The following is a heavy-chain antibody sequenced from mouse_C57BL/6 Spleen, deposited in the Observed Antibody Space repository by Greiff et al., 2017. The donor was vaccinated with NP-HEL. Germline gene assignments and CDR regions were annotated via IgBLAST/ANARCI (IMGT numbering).Heavy chain of an antibody. CDR3: ARVITTVVATDAMDY. CDR1: GFTFSSYA. Sequence: EVHLVESGGGLVKPGGSLKLSCAASGFTFSSYAMSWVRQTPEKRLEWVATISDGGSYTYYPDNVKGRFTISRDNAKNNLYLQMSHLKSEDTAMYYCARVITTVVATDAMDYWGQGTSVTVSS. V-gene: IGHV5-4*01. CDR2: ISDGGSYT. D-gene: IGHD1-1*01. J-gene: IGHJ4*01.